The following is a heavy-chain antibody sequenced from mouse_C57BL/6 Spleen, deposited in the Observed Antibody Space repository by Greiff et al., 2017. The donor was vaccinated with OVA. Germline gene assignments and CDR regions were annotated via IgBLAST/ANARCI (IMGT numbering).Heavy chain of an antibody. V-gene: IGHV1-80*01. J-gene: IGHJ2*01. CDR2: IYPGDGDT. D-gene: IGHD1-1*01. CDR3: ARRELRPNYFDY. Sequence: QVQLQQSGAELVKPGASVKISCKASGYAFSSYWMNWVKQRPGKGLEWIGQIYPGDGDTNYNGKFKGKATLTADKSSSTAYMQLSSLTSEDSAVYFCARRELRPNYFDYWGQGTTLTVSS. CDR1: GYAFSSYW.